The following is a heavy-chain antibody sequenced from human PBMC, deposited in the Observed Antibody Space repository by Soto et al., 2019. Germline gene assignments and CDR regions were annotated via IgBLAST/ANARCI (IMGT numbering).Heavy chain of an antibody. V-gene: IGHV3-53*01. D-gene: IGHD2-2*01. CDR2: IYSGGST. J-gene: IGHJ6*02. CDR3: ARDXLLQVPAATYYYYGMDV. CDR1: GFTVSSNY. Sequence: GGSLRLSCAASGFTVSSNYMSWVRQAPGKGLEWVSVIYSGGSTYYADSVKGRFTISRDNSKNTLYLQMNSLRAEDTAVYYCARDXLLQVPAATYYYYGMDVWGQGTTVTVSS.